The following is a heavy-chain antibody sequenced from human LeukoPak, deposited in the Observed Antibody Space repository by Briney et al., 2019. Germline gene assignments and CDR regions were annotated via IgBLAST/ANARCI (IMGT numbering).Heavy chain of an antibody. V-gene: IGHV4-4*07. J-gene: IGHJ4*02. CDR1: GGSISSYY. CDR3: ARDIMITFGGVIVTKPY. D-gene: IGHD3-16*02. Sequence: PSETLSLTCTVSGGSISSYYWSWIRQPAGKGLEWIGRIYTSGSTNYNPSLKSRVTMSVDTSKNQFSLKLSSVTAADTAVYYCARDIMITFGGVIVTKPYWGQGTLVTVSS. CDR2: IYTSGST.